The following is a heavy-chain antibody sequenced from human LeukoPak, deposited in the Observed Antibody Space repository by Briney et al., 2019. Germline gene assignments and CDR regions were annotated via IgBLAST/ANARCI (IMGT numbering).Heavy chain of an antibody. J-gene: IGHJ4*02. CDR3: AREYYGSSGYYNDY. CDR1: GGSISSGSYY. CDR2: IYYSGST. V-gene: IGHV4-61*01. D-gene: IGHD3-22*01. Sequence: SETLSLTCTVSGGSISSGSYYWSWIRQPPGKGLEWIGYIYYSGSTNYNPSLKSRVTISVDTSKNQFSLKLSSVTAADTAVYYCAREYYGSSGYYNDYWGQGALVTVSS.